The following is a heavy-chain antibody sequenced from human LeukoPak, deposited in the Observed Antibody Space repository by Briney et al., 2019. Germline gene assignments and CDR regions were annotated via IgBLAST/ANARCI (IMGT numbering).Heavy chain of an antibody. Sequence: PSETLSLTCTVSGGSISSYYWSWIRQPPGKGLEWIGYIYYSGSTNYNPSLKSRVTISVDTSKNQFSLKLSSVTAADTAVYYCMAGGNYPYFDYWGQGTLVTVSS. CDR3: MAGGNYPYFDY. CDR2: IYYSGST. CDR1: GGSISSYY. D-gene: IGHD4-23*01. J-gene: IGHJ4*02. V-gene: IGHV4-59*01.